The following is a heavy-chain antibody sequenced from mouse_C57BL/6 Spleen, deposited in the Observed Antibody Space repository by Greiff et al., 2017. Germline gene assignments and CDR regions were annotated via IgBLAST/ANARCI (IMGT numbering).Heavy chain of an antibody. CDR2: IYWDADK. CDR1: GFSLSTSGMG. J-gene: IGHJ1*03. V-gene: IGHV8-12*01. D-gene: IGHD1-1*01. Sequence: QVTLKESGPGILQSSQTLSLTCSFSGFSLSTSGMGVSWLRQPSGKGLEWLAHIYWDADKRYNPSLKSRLTISKDTSRNQLFLKITSVDTADTATYYFARRGYYGSSYDWYFDVWGTGTTVTVSS. CDR3: ARRGYYGSSYDWYFDV.